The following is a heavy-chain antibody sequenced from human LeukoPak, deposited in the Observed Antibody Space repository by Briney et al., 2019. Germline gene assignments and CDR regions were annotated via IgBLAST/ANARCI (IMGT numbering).Heavy chain of an antibody. D-gene: IGHD3-3*01. Sequence: GGSLRLSCAASGFTFSSYWMTWVRQAPGKGLEWVANINQDGSEKYYVDSVKGRFTISRDNAKNSLYLQMNSLRAEDTAVYYCARDHAFSYYYYMDVWGKGTTVTVSS. J-gene: IGHJ6*03. CDR3: ARDHAFSYYYYMDV. CDR2: INQDGSEK. CDR1: GFTFSSYW. V-gene: IGHV3-7*01.